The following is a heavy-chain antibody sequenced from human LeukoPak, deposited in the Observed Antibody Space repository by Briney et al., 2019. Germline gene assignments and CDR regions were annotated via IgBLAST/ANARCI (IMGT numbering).Heavy chain of an antibody. CDR2: ISSRGGYI. CDR3: ARGGYFDY. Sequence: GGSLRLSCAASGFTFSSYSMNWVRQAPGKGLEWVSSISSRGGYIYYADSVKGRFTVSRDNAKNSLFLQMNSLKAEDTAVYYCARGGYFDYWGQGTLVTVSS. V-gene: IGHV3-21*01. CDR1: GFTFSSYS. J-gene: IGHJ4*02.